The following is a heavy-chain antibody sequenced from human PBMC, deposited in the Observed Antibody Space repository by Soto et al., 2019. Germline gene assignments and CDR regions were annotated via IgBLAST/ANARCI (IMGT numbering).Heavy chain of an antibody. V-gene: IGHV4-59*01. D-gene: IGHD5-12*01. CDR1: GVSISSSY. CDR2: IYYTGTT. J-gene: IGHJ4*02. Sequence: QMQLQESGPGLVKPSETLSLTCTVSGVSISSSYWSWIRQSPGTGLEWIGYIYYTGTTNYNPSLKRRVTISLDTAKNQFSLNVNSLTTADTAVYFCARGGNRYSNTASGVGCFDFWCQGTLVTVSS. CDR3: ARGGNRYSNTASGVGCFDF.